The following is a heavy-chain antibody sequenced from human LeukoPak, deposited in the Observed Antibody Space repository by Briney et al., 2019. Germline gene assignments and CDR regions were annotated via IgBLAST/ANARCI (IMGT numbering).Heavy chain of an antibody. CDR1: GDSINNYY. CDR2: ISNTGTT. J-gene: IGHJ4*02. Sequence: SETLSLTCVVSGDSINNYYWNWFRQPPRQGLGWNGWISNTGTTNYNPSLKSRTPISIATSTTQFSLELNFVTATDTSVYCCARGRNNAWKPDYRGEGTLVTVSS. D-gene: IGHD2-8*01. V-gene: IGHV4-59*01. CDR3: ARGRNNAWKPDY.